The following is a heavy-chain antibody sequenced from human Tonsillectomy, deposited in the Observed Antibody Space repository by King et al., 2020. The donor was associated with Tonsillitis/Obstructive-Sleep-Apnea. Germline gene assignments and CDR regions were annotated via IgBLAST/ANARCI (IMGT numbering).Heavy chain of an antibody. CDR3: AKGVPRYCTNSSCHPQPEFDP. V-gene: IGHV3-30*18. J-gene: IGHJ5*02. Sequence: VQLVESGGGVVQPGRSLRLSCAASGFTFSSNDMHWVRQAPGKGLEWVAVISYDGNKKYYADSVKGRFTISRDNSKNTLFLQMNSLGAEDTAVYYCAKGVPRYCTNSSCHPQPEFDPWGQGTLVTVSS. CDR2: ISYDGNKK. D-gene: IGHD2-8*01. CDR1: GFTFSSND.